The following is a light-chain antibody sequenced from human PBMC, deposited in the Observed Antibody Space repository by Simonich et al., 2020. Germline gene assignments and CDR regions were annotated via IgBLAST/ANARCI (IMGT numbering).Light chain of an antibody. CDR3: QQYYSTIT. V-gene: IGKV4-1*01. Sequence: DIVMTQSPDSLAVSLGERATINCKASQSVLYSSNNKNYLAWYQQKPGQPPKLLIYWAPTRESGVPNRFSGSGSGTDFTLTISSLQAEVVAVYYCQQYYSTITFGQGTRLEIK. J-gene: IGKJ5*01. CDR2: WAP. CDR1: QSVLYSSNNKNY.